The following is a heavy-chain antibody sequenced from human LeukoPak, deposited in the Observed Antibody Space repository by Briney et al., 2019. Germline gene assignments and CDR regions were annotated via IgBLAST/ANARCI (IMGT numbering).Heavy chain of an antibody. J-gene: IGHJ4*02. Sequence: GGSLRLSCAASGFTFISYGMHWVRRAPGKGLEWVAVIWYDGSNKYYADSVKGRFTISRDNSKNTLYLQMNSLRAEDTAVYYCASGAEGALYWGQGTLVTVSS. CDR1: GFTFISYG. CDR3: ASGAEGALY. CDR2: IWYDGSNK. D-gene: IGHD1-26*01. V-gene: IGHV3-33*01.